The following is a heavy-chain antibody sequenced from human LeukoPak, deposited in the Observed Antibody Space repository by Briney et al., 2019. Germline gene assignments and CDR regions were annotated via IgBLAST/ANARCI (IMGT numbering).Heavy chain of an antibody. J-gene: IGHJ6*03. D-gene: IGHD2-2*01. Sequence: SLRLSCAPSGLTFSSYSMNCVRQAPGKGLEWVSYISSSSSTIYYADSVKGRFTISRDNAKNSLYLQMNSLRAEDTAVYYCARDEYQLLFPYYYYYMDVWGKGTTVTVSS. V-gene: IGHV3-48*01. CDR3: ARDEYQLLFPYYYYYMDV. CDR2: ISSSSSTI. CDR1: GLTFSSYS.